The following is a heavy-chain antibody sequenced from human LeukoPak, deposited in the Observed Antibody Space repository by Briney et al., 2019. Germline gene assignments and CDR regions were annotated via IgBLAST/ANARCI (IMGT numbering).Heavy chain of an antibody. V-gene: IGHV3-30-3*01. Sequence: GGSLRLSCAASGFTFSSYAMHWVRQAPGKGLEWVAVISYDGSNKYYADSVKGRFTISRDNSKNTLYLQMNSLRAEDTAVYYCASTGAHFDYWGQGTLVTVSS. J-gene: IGHJ4*02. D-gene: IGHD7-27*01. CDR2: ISYDGSNK. CDR1: GFTFSSYA. CDR3: ASTGAHFDY.